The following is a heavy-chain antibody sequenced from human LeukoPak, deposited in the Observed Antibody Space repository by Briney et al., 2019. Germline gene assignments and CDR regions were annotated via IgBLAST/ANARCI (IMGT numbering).Heavy chain of an antibody. CDR2: INPSGGST. J-gene: IGHJ4*02. CDR3: ARGDGGNGGGVDY. D-gene: IGHD4-23*01. Sequence: GASVKVSCKASGYTFTNYYMHWVRQAPGQGLEWMGMINPSGGSTSYAQRFQGRVTMTRDKPTSTVYMELSSLRSEDTAVYYCARGDGGNGGGVDYWGQGTLVTVSS. CDR1: GYTFTNYY. V-gene: IGHV1-46*01.